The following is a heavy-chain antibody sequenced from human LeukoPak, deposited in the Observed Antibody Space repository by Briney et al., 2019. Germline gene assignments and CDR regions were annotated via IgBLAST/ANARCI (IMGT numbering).Heavy chain of an antibody. J-gene: IGHJ6*02. V-gene: IGHV5-51*01. Sequence: GESLKISCKGSGYSFTSYWIGWVRQMPGKGLEWMGIIYPGDSDTRYSPSFQGQVTISADKSISTAYLQWSSLKASDTAMYYCATQYSSSLYGMDVWGQGTTVTVSS. D-gene: IGHD6-13*01. CDR3: ATQYSSSLYGMDV. CDR1: GYSFTSYW. CDR2: IYPGDSDT.